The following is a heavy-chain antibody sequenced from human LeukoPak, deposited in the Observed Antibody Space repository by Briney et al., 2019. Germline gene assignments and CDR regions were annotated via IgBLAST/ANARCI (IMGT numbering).Heavy chain of an antibody. CDR2: ISGSGGST. V-gene: IGHV3-23*01. Sequence: GGSLRLSCAASGFTFSTYAMSWVRQAPGKGLEWVSAISGSGGSTYYADSVKGRFTISRDNSKNTLYLQMNSLRAEDTAVYNCAKVGYSSRWYPSWGQGTLVTVSS. J-gene: IGHJ5*02. D-gene: IGHD6-13*01. CDR1: GFTFSTYA. CDR3: AKVGYSSRWYPS.